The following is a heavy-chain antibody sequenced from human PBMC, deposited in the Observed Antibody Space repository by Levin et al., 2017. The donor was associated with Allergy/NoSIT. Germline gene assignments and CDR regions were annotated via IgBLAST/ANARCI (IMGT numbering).Heavy chain of an antibody. D-gene: IGHD1-26*01. J-gene: IGHJ4*02. CDR2: ISDSGGTT. CDR1: GFSFSNYG. CDR3: AKETARTGRYDRFDY. Sequence: PGGSLRLSCAASGFSFSNYGMSWVRQAPGKGLDWVSGISDSGGTTYYADSVKGRFTISRDNTKNTLYLQMDSLRAEETALYFCAKETARTGRYDRFDYWGQGTLVTVSS. V-gene: IGHV3-23*01.